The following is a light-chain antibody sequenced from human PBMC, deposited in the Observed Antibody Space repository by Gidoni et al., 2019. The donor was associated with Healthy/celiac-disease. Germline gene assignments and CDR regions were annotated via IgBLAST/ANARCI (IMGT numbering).Light chain of an antibody. CDR1: QSISSY. V-gene: IGKV1-39*01. J-gene: IGKJ3*01. CDR3: QQSYSTLGVT. CDR2: AAS. Sequence: DIQMTQSPSSLSASVGDRVTITCRASQSISSYLNLYQQKPGKAPKLLIYAASSLQSGVPSRFSGSGSGTDFTLTISSLQPEDFATYYCQQSYSTLGVTFGPGTKVEIK.